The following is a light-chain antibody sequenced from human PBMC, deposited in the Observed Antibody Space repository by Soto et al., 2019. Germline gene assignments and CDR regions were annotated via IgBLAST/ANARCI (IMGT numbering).Light chain of an antibody. J-gene: IGKJ1*01. Sequence: DVVMTQSPLSLPVTLGQPASISCRSSQSPLYSDGNTYLSWFQQRPGQSPRRLIYKVSNRDSGVPDSFRGSGSGTDFTLKISRVEAEDVGVYYCMQGTHWPWTFGQGTKVEIK. V-gene: IGKV2-30*01. CDR1: QSPLYSDGNTY. CDR2: KVS. CDR3: MQGTHWPWT.